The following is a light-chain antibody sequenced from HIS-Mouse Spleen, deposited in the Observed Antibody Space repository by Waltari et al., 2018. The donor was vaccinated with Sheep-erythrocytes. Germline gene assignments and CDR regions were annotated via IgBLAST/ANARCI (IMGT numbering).Light chain of an antibody. J-gene: IGLJ2*01. V-gene: IGLV3-1*01. CDR2: QDS. CDR3: QAWDSSTVV. CDR1: TLGDKY. Sequence: SYELTQPPSVSVSPGQTASITCSGDTLGDKYACWYQQKPGQSPVLVIYQDSNRPSGFPGRFSASNSGNTATLTISGTQAMDEADYYCQAWDSSTVVFGGGTKLTVL.